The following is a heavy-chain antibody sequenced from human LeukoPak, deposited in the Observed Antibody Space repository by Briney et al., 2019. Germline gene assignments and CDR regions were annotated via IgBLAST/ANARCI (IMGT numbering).Heavy chain of an antibody. CDR2: INHSGSI. V-gene: IGHV4-34*01. J-gene: IGHJ5*02. CDR3: ARAPRTNYYGSGRFNWFDP. CDR1: GGSISSYY. Sequence: PSETLSLTCTVSGGSISSYYWSWIRQPAGKGLEWIGEINHSGSINYNPSLKSRVTISVDTSKNQFSLKLSSVTAADTAVYYCARAPRTNYYGSGRFNWFDPWGQGTLVTVSS. D-gene: IGHD3-10*01.